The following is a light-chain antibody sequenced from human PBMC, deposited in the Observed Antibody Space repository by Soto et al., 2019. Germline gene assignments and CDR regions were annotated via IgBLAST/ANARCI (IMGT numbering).Light chain of an antibody. Sequence: DIQMTQSPSTLSASIGDRVTITCRASQNISNWLAWYQQKPGTAPKLLLYKASSLEGGVPSRFSGSASGTEFTLTISSLQLDDFATYYCQHYDGFPWTFGQGTKVEIK. CDR1: QNISNW. J-gene: IGKJ1*01. CDR3: QHYDGFPWT. V-gene: IGKV1-5*03. CDR2: KAS.